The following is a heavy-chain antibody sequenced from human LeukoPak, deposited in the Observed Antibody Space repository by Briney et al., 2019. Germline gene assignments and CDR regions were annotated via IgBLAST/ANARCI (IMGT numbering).Heavy chain of an antibody. CDR1: GFTVSSNY. V-gene: IGHV3-66*01. CDR2: IYSGGST. Sequence: GGSLRLSCAASGFTVSSNYMSWVRQAPGKGLKWVSVIYSGGSTYYADSVKGRFTISRDNSKNTLYLQMNSLRAEDTAVYYCAREARGGDMIPGAFDIWGQGTMVTVSS. J-gene: IGHJ3*02. CDR3: AREARGGDMIPGAFDI. D-gene: IGHD3-3*01.